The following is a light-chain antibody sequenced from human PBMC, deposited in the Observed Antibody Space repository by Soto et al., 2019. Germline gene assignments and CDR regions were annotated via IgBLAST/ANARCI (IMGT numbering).Light chain of an antibody. CDR1: SSNIGSNT. CDR3: AAWDDSLNGVV. CDR2: SNN. J-gene: IGLJ2*01. V-gene: IGLV1-44*01. Sequence: QSVLTQPPSASGTPGQRVTISCSRSSSNIGSNTVNWYQQLPGTAPKLLIYSNNQRPSGVPDRFSGSKSGTSASLAISGLPSEDEADYYCAAWDDSLNGVVFGGGTKLTVL.